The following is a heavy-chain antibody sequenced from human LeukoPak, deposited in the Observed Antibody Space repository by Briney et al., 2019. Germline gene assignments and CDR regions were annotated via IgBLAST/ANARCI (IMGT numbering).Heavy chain of an antibody. CDR3: ARQYYYDSRGYWSFDP. CDR1: GVSISNYY. CDR2: IFYSGST. D-gene: IGHD3-22*01. V-gene: IGHV4-59*08. J-gene: IGHJ5*02. Sequence: PSETLSLTCTVSGVSISNYYWTWIRQPPGKGLEWIGYIFYSGSTSYNPSLKSRVTISVDTSKNQISLKLSSVTAADTAVYYCARQYYYDSRGYWSFDPWGQGTQVTVSS.